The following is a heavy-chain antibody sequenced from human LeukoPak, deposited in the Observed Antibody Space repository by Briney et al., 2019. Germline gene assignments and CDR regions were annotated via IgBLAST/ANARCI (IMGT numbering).Heavy chain of an antibody. CDR3: ARVAGARYCSSTSCSKKKGMDV. D-gene: IGHD2-2*01. V-gene: IGHV1-2*02. J-gene: IGHJ6*02. CDR1: GYTFTGYY. CDR2: INPNSGGT. Sequence: ASVKVSCKASGYTFTGYYMHWVRQAPGQGLEWMGWINPNSGGTNYAQKFQGRVTMTRDTSISTAYMELSRLRSGDTAVYYCARVAGARYCSSTSCSKKKGMDVWGQGTTVTVSS.